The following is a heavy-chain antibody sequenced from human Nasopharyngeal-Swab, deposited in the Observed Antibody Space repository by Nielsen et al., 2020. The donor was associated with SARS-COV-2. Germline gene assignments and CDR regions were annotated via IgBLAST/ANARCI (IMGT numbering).Heavy chain of an antibody. CDR3: AKGFILENFDF. J-gene: IGHJ4*02. CDR1: GFTFSDYG. Sequence: GGSLRLSCEPSGFTFSDYGMSWVRQAPGKGLQWVQAISGSGRTTFYADSVKGRFTISRDNSKNTMYLQMNSLRDEDTAIYYCAKGFILENFDFWGQGALVTVSS. CDR2: ISGSGRTT. V-gene: IGHV3-23*01.